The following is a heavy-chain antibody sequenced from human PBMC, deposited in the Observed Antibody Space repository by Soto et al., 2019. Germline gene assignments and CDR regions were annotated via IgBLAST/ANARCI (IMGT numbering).Heavy chain of an antibody. V-gene: IGHV3-74*01. J-gene: IGHJ4*02. CDR2: INSDGSTT. Sequence: EVQLVESGGGLVQPGGSLRLSCAASGFTFRDHWMHWVRQASGKGLVWVSRINSDGSTTTYADSVKGRFTISRDNAKSTLYLQLNSLRAEDTALYYCARGYSSGPDYWGQGTLVTVSS. CDR3: ARGYSSGPDY. D-gene: IGHD6-19*01. CDR1: GFTFRDHW.